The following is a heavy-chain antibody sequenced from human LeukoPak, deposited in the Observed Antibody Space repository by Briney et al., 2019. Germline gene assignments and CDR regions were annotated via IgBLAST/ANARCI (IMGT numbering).Heavy chain of an antibody. Sequence: SETLSLTCTVSGYSISSGYYWGWIRQPPGKGLEWIGSIYHSGSTYYNPSLKSRVTISVDTSKNQFSLKLSSVTAADTAVYYCARASRTGLGIGSFDYWGQGTLVTVSS. CDR3: ARASRTGLGIGSFDY. V-gene: IGHV4-38-2*02. J-gene: IGHJ4*02. D-gene: IGHD7-27*01. CDR1: GYSISSGYY. CDR2: IYHSGST.